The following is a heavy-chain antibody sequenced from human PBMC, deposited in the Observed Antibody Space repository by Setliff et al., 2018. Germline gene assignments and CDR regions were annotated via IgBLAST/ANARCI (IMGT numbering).Heavy chain of an antibody. J-gene: IGHJ4*02. CDR3: AKGKQLAPVGPFDY. D-gene: IGHD6-6*01. Sequence: PSETLSLTCTVSGGSISSHYWSWIRQPAGKGLEWIGHIYSSGTTYYNPSLNSRGTISVDTSRDQFSLKLSSVTAAGTAVYYCAKGKQLAPVGPFDYWGQGTLVTVSS. CDR1: GGSISSHY. V-gene: IGHV4-4*08. CDR2: IYSSGTT.